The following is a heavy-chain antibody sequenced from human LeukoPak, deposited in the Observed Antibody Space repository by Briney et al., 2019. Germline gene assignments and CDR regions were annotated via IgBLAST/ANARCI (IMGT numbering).Heavy chain of an antibody. CDR3: LGWYFNY. CDR2: INEDESKE. J-gene: IGHJ4*02. CDR1: GFTFRRYW. V-gene: IGHV3-7*02. Sequence: QPGGSLRLSCAASGFTFRRYWMSWVRQAPGKGLEWVGNINEDESKEYYMDSVKGRFTISRDNAKNSLYLQMNSLRDEDTAVYYCLGWYFNYWGQGTLVTVSS. D-gene: IGHD6-19*01.